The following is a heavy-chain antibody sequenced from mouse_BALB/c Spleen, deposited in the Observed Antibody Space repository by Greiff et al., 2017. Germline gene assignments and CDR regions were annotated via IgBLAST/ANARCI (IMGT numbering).Heavy chain of an antibody. V-gene: IGHV5-17*02. CDR2: ISSGSSTI. D-gene: IGHD3-2*01. J-gene: IGHJ4*01. Sequence: EVKLVESGGGLVQPGGSRKLSCAASGFTFSSFGMHWVRQAPEKGLEWVAYISSGSSTIYYADTVKGRFTISRDNPKNTLFLQMTSLRSEDTAMYYCARGDSSGYDYAMDYWGQGTSVTVSS. CDR3: ARGDSSGYDYAMDY. CDR1: GFTFSSFG.